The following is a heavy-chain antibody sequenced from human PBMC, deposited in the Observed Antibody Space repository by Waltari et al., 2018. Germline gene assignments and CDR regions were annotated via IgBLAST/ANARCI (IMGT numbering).Heavy chain of an antibody. CDR1: GDSITSYY. CDR2: LYNSGST. J-gene: IGHJ3*01. CDR3: ARDPGSASWYGAFDV. V-gene: IGHV4-59*01. Sequence: QVQLQESGPGLVKPSETLSLTCIVSGDSITSYYWNWIRQPPGKGLEWIGYLYNSGSTNYTPSLKSRVTISVDTSKNQFSLKLTSVTAADTAVYYCARDPGSASWYGAFDVWGQGTMVSVSS. D-gene: IGHD6-13*01.